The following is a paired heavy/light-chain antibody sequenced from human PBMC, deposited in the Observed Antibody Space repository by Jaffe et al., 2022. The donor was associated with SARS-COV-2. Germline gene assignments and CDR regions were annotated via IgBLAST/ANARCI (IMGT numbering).Light chain of an antibody. CDR3: AAWDGSLNHWV. V-gene: IGLV1-44*01. Sequence: QSVLTQPPSASGTPGQRVTISCSGSSSNIGSNTVNWYQQLPGTAPKLLIYIDDQRPSGVPDRFSGSKSGTSASLAISGLQSEDEADYFCAAWDGSLNHWVFGGGTKLTVL. J-gene: IGLJ3*02. CDR2: IDD. CDR1: SSNIGSNT.
Heavy chain of an antibody. CDR2: INSSGGNT. CDR1: GYTFTSYF. D-gene: IGHD3-10*01. Sequence: QVQLVQSGAEVAKPGASVKVSCKASGYTFTSYFIHWLRQAPGQGLEWMGVINSSGGNTNYAQRFQGRVTMTRDRSTSTLYMEVSSLRSEDTAVYYCARVVGSGKLAYFDYWGQGTLVTVSS. CDR3: ARVVGSGKLAYFDY. V-gene: IGHV1-46*01. J-gene: IGHJ4*02.